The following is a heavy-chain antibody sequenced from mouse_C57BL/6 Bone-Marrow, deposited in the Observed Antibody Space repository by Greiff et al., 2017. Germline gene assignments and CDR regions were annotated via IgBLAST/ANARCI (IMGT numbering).Heavy chain of an antibody. V-gene: IGHV1-12*01. CDR2: IYPGNGDT. CDR3: ARGHYGSSSYYYAMDY. CDR1: GYTFTSYN. Sequence: SGAELVRPGASVKMSCKASGYTFTSYNMHWVKQTPRQGLEWIGAIYPGNGDTSYNQKFKGKATLTVDKSSSTAYMQLSSLTSEDSAVYFCARGHYGSSSYYYAMDYWGQGTSVTVSS. J-gene: IGHJ4*01. D-gene: IGHD1-1*01.